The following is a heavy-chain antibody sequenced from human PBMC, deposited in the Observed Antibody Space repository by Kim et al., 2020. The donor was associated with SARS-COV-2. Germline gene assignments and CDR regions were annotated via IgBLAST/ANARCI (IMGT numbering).Heavy chain of an antibody. V-gene: IGHV1-2*06. J-gene: IGHJ5*02. Sequence: ASVKVSCKASDYSFTGYYVHWVRQAPGQGLEWMGRINFYSGDTDYAQNFQGRVTMTCDTSISTVYMELSRLTSDDTAVYFCARAPVNWNFVYFDPWGQGTVVTVSS. CDR1: DYSFTGYY. CDR3: ARAPVNWNFVYFDP. CDR2: INFYSGDT. D-gene: IGHD1-1*01.